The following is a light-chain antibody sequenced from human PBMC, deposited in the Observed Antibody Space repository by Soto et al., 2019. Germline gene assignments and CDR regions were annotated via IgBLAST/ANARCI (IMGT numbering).Light chain of an antibody. CDR1: QSVSSN. Sequence: EIVMTQSPATLSVSPGERATLSCRASQSVSSNLAWYQQKPGQAPRLLIYGASTRATGIPARFSGSGSGTEFTLTISSLQSEDFAVYYCQQRSRWPLTFGGGTKVDIK. V-gene: IGKV3-15*01. CDR3: QQRSRWPLT. J-gene: IGKJ4*01. CDR2: GAS.